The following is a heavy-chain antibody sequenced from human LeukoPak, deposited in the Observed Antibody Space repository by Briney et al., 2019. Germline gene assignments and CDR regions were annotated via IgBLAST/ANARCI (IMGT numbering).Heavy chain of an antibody. Sequence: GGSLRLSCVASGFTFSSYWMSWVRQAPGKGLEWVANIKQDGSEKYYVDSVKGRFTISRDNAKNSLYLQMNSLRAEDTAVYYCARDGGGVVYWGQGILVTVSA. V-gene: IGHV3-7*01. CDR3: ARDGGGVVY. D-gene: IGHD3-16*01. CDR1: GFTFSSYW. CDR2: IKQDGSEK. J-gene: IGHJ4*02.